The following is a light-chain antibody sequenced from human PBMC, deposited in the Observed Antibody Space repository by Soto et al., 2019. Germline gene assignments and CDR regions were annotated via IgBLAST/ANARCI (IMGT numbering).Light chain of an antibody. CDR2: DAS. CDR1: QTVRNN. V-gene: IGKV3-20*01. Sequence: EIVLTQSPATLSLSPGERATLSCRASQTVRNNLAWYQQRPGQAPRLLIYDASSRATGIPARFSGSGSGTDFTLTIRRLEPEDFAVYYCQQYGRSPTTFGQGTKVDIK. CDR3: QQYGRSPTT. J-gene: IGKJ1*01.